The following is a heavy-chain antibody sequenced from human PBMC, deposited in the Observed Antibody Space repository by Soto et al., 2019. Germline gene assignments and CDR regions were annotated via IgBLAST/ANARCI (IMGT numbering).Heavy chain of an antibody. CDR1: GGPISSTSHY. J-gene: IGHJ5*02. CDR3: ARRVQANGVITQDNRLAP. CDR2: IYYSGST. V-gene: IGHV4-39*01. D-gene: IGHD3-10*01. Sequence: SETRSLTCTVSGGPISSTSHYRASVRKPPGKGLEWIGSIYYSGSTYYNPSLKSRVTISVDTSKNQFSLRLSSVTAADTAVYYCARRVQANGVITQDNRLAPWGQGTRVT.